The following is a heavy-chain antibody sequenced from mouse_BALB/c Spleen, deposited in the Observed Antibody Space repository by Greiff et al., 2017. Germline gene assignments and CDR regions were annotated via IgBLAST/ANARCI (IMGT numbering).Heavy chain of an antibody. V-gene: IGHV5-6-5*01. CDR3: AIWYYYAMDY. Sequence: EVKLMESGGGLVKPGGSLKLSCAASGFTFSSYAMSWVRQTPEKRLEWVASINSGGSTYYPDSVKGRFTISRDNARNILYLQMSSLRSEDTAMYYCAIWYYYAMDYWGQGTSVTVSS. D-gene: IGHD1-1*02. CDR2: INSGGST. J-gene: IGHJ4*01. CDR1: GFTFSSYA.